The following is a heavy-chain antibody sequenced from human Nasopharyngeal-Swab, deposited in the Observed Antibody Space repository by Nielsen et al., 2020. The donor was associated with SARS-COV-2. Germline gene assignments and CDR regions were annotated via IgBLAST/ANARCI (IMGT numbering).Heavy chain of an antibody. Sequence: GRSLRLSCAVSGFTFTNYEIHWVRQAPGKGLEWVSYIGISGSPKYYADSVKGRFTISRDNAKNSLSLQMNSLRAEDTAVYYCARDVQRGFDSWGQGTLVTVSS. CDR2: IGISGSPK. J-gene: IGHJ4*02. D-gene: IGHD3-10*01. CDR1: GFTFTNYE. CDR3: ARDVQRGFDS. V-gene: IGHV3-48*03.